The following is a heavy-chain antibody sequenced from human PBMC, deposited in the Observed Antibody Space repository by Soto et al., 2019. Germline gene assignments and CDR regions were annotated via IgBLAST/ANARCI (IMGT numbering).Heavy chain of an antibody. V-gene: IGHV3-33*01. D-gene: IGHD1-26*01. CDR2: IWYDGSIK. Sequence: QVQLVESGGGVVQPGRSLRLSCAASGFTFGIYGMHWVRQAPGKGLEWVAVIWYDGSIKYHADSVKGRFTISRDNSKNTVYLQMNSLRDEDTAVYYCARATSGSFDALDMWGQGTMSPSLQ. CDR1: GFTFGIYG. CDR3: ARATSGSFDALDM. J-gene: IGHJ3*02.